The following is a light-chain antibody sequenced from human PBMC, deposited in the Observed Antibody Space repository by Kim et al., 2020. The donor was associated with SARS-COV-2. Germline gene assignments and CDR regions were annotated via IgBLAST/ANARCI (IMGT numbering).Light chain of an antibody. V-gene: IGKV3-15*01. J-gene: IGKJ5*01. Sequence: VSVGDRVTITCRASQSISNYLAWYQQKPGRAPRLLIYAASTRQTGIPARFSGSGSGTDFTLTISSLQSEDVAAYCCQKYNSGPCTFGQGTRVEIK. CDR1: QSISNY. CDR3: QKYNSGPCT. CDR2: AAS.